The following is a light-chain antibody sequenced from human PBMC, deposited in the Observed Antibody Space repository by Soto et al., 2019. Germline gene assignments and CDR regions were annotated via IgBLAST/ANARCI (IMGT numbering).Light chain of an antibody. CDR2: AAS. Sequence: DIQMTQSPSSLSASVGDTVTITCRASQGIGNFLAWYQQRPGKVPKLLIYAASTLQSGVPSRFSGSGSGTDFTLTISNLQPEDVATYFCQKYNSPPRTLGQGTKVDIK. CDR1: QGIGNF. CDR3: QKYNSPPRT. J-gene: IGKJ1*01. V-gene: IGKV1-27*01.